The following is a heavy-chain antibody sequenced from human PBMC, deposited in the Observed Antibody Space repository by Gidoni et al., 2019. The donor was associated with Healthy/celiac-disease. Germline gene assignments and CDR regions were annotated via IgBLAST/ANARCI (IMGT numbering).Heavy chain of an antibody. V-gene: IGHV1-69*04. CDR1: GGTFSSYA. D-gene: IGHD2-15*01. Sequence: QVQLVQSGAEVKKPGSSVKVSCKASGGTFSSYAISWVRQAPGQWLEWMGRIIPILGIANYAQKFQGRVTITADKSTSTAYMELSSLRSEDTAVYYCARGISAGPVYYFDYWGQGTLVTVSS. CDR3: ARGISAGPVYYFDY. CDR2: IIPILGIA. J-gene: IGHJ4*02.